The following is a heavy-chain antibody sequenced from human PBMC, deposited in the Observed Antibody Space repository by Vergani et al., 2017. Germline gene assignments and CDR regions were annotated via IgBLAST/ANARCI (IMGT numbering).Heavy chain of an antibody. CDR2: IYYSGST. Sequence: QVQLQESGPGLVKPSETLSLTCTVSGGSISSYYWSWIRQPPGKGLEWIGYIYYSGSTNYNPSLQSRVTISVDTSKNQFSLKLSSVTAADTAVYYCARDGRDFWSGYYTGFDYWGQGTLVTVSS. V-gene: IGHV4-59*01. CDR3: ARDGRDFWSGYYTGFDY. J-gene: IGHJ4*02. D-gene: IGHD3-3*01. CDR1: GGSISSYY.